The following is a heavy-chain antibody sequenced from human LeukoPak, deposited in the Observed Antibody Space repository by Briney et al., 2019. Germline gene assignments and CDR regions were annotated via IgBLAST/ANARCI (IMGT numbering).Heavy chain of an antibody. J-gene: IGHJ4*02. V-gene: IGHV1-18*01. CDR3: ARDRLVYSQSMRY. CDR2: ISGYNGNT. Sequence: ASVKVSCKASGYTFTSYGISWVRQAPGQGLEWMGWISGYNGNTKYAQGLQGRVTMTTDTSTTTAYMELRSLRSDDTAVYYCARDRLVYSQSMRYWGQGTLVTVSS. D-gene: IGHD6-13*01. CDR1: GYTFTSYG.